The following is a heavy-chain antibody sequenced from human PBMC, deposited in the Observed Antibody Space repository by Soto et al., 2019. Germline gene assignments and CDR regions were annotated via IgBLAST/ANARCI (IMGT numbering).Heavy chain of an antibody. CDR2: TYYSGST. CDR1: GGSMIAYY. Sequence: SETLSLTCTVSGGSMIAYYWNWMRQPPGKRLQWIGYTYYSGSTTYNPSLKSRVTISVDSSKNQFSLKLDSVTPADTAVYYCARVRGTAGKRYFDYWGPGTLVTVSS. D-gene: IGHD6-13*01. J-gene: IGHJ4*02. CDR3: ARVRGTAGKRYFDY. V-gene: IGHV4-59*01.